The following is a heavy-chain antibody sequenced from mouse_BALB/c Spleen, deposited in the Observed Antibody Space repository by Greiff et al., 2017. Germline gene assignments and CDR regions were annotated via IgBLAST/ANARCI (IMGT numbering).Heavy chain of an antibody. D-gene: IGHD3-3*01. CDR1: GFTFSSFG. CDR3: ARWRDLYAMDY. J-gene: IGHJ4*01. CDR2: ISSGSSTI. Sequence: EVQGVESGGGLVQPGGSRKLSCAASGFTFSSFGMHWVRQAPEKGLEWVAYISSGSSTIYYADTVKGRFTISRDNPKNTLFLQMTSLRSEDTAMYYCARWRDLYAMDYWGQGTSVTVSA. V-gene: IGHV5-17*02.